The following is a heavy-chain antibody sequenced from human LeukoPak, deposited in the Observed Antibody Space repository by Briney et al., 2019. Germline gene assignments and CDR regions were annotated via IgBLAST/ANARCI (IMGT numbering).Heavy chain of an antibody. CDR1: GFTVSSNY. Sequence: GGSLRLSCAASGFTVSSNYMSWVRQAPGKGLEWVSVIYSGGRTYYADSVKGRFTISRDNSKNTLYLQMNSLRAEDTAVYYCAREAIAAAGTGGYWGQGTLVTVSS. J-gene: IGHJ4*02. CDR3: AREAIAAAGTGGY. V-gene: IGHV3-66*01. D-gene: IGHD6-13*01. CDR2: IYSGGRT.